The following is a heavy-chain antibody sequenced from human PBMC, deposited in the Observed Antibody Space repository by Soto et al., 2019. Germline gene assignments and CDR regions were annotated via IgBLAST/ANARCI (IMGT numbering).Heavy chain of an antibody. CDR1: GYTFTSYA. D-gene: IGHD3-22*01. CDR3: ARDRSLHYYDSSGYLH. Sequence: QVQLVQSGAEVKKPGASVKVSCKASGYTFTSYAMHWVRQAPGQRLEWMGWINAGNGNTKYSQKFQGRVTITRDTSASTAYMELSSLRSEDTAVYYCARDRSLHYYDSSGYLHWGQGTLVTVSS. CDR2: INAGNGNT. V-gene: IGHV1-3*01. J-gene: IGHJ4*02.